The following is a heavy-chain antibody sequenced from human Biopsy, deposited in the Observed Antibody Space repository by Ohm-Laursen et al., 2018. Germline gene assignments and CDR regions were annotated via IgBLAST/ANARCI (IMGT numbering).Heavy chain of an antibody. J-gene: IGHJ6*02. CDR3: TKDLTPGGADV. CDR2: LSLDSSRI. D-gene: IGHD4-17*01. Sequence: SLRLSCSASGFTLASYAIHWVRQAPGKGLEWVSGLSLDSSRIGYADSVKGRFTVSRGNAKNSLFLQMNSLREEDTALYYCTKDLTPGGADVWGQGTTVTVS. CDR1: GFTLASYA. V-gene: IGHV3-9*01.